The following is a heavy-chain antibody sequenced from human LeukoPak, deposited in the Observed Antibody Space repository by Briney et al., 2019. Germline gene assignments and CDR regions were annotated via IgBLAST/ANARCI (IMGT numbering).Heavy chain of an antibody. J-gene: IGHJ5*02. V-gene: IGHV4-34*01. D-gene: IGHD3-9*01. CDR2: INHSGST. CDR1: GGSFSGYY. Sequence: SETLSLTFAVYGGSFSGYYWSWIRQPPGKGLEWIGEINHSGSTNYNPSLKSRVTISVDTSKNQFSLKLSSVTAADTAVYYCARSPLLRYFDWSNWFDPWGQGTLVTVSS. CDR3: ARSPLLRYFDWSNWFDP.